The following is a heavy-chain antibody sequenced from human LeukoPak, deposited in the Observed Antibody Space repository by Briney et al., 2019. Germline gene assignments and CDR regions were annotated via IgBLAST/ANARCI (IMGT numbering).Heavy chain of an antibody. V-gene: IGHV3-30*04. Sequence: PGGSLRLSCAASRFTFSSYAMHWVRQAPGKGLEWVAVISYDGSNKYYADSVKGRFTISRDNSKNTLYLQMSSLRAEDTAVYYCAKDQGVGAIQTPFDYWGQGTLVTVSS. J-gene: IGHJ4*02. CDR3: AKDQGVGAIQTPFDY. CDR1: RFTFSSYA. CDR2: ISYDGSNK. D-gene: IGHD1-26*01.